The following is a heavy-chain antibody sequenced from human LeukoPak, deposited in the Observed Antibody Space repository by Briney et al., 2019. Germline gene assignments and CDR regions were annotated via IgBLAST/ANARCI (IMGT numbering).Heavy chain of an antibody. D-gene: IGHD3-22*01. CDR3: AKDWGYDSSGYLPAYFDY. J-gene: IGHJ4*02. Sequence: GGSLRLSCEASGFIFNNYWMSWVRQAPGKGLEWVANIRYDGSKKNYVDSVKGRFTISRDNAKNSLYLQMNSLRAEDTAVYYCAKDWGYDSSGYLPAYFDYWGQGTLVTVSS. CDR1: GFIFNNYW. CDR2: IRYDGSKK. V-gene: IGHV3-7*03.